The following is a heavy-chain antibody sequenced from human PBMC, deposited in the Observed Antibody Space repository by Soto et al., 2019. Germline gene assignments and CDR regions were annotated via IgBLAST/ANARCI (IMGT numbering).Heavy chain of an antibody. D-gene: IGHD2-2*01. CDR2: ISYDGSNK. Sequence: GGSLRLSCAASGFTFSSYGMHWVRQAPGKGLEWVAVISYDGSNKYYADSVKGRFTISRDNSKNTLYLQMNSLRAEDTAVYYCAKDIVVVPAAYYYYYGMDVWGQGTTVTVSS. CDR1: GFTFSSYG. J-gene: IGHJ6*02. V-gene: IGHV3-30*18. CDR3: AKDIVVVPAAYYYYYGMDV.